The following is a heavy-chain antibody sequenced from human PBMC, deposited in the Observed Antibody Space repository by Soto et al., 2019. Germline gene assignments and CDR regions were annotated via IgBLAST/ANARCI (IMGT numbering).Heavy chain of an antibody. CDR1: GFTFSGYY. Sequence: HPGGSLRLSCAASGFTFSGYYMHWVRQAPGKGLEWVAVISYDGSTEYYADSVKGRFTISRDNSANRLFLQMNSLRPEDTAVYYCTKDDGYNGSTYYHYFGMDVWGQGTTVTVSS. D-gene: IGHD5-12*01. CDR2: ISYDGSTE. J-gene: IGHJ6*02. CDR3: TKDDGYNGSTYYHYFGMDV. V-gene: IGHV3-30*18.